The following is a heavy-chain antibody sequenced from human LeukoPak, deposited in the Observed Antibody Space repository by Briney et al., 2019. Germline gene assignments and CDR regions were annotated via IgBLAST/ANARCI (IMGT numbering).Heavy chain of an antibody. D-gene: IGHD6-19*01. CDR3: ARDMSSGSSSGWYGLALED. V-gene: IGHV1-69*13. CDR2: IIPIFGTA. CDR1: GGTFSSYA. Sequence: SVKVSCKASGGTFSSYAISWVRQAPGQGLEWMGGIIPIFGTANYAQKFQGRVTITADESTSTAYMELSSLRSEDMAVYYCARDMSSGSSSGWYGLALEDWGQGTLVTVSS. J-gene: IGHJ4*02.